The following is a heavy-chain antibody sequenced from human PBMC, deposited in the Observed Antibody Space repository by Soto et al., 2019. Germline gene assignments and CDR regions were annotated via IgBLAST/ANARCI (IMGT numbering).Heavy chain of an antibody. CDR3: ARKGRGGDLPFDY. J-gene: IGHJ4*02. V-gene: IGHV4-28*01. D-gene: IGHD2-21*02. CDR1: GYSISSSNW. CDR2: IYYSGST. Sequence: SETLSLTCAVSGYSISSSNWWGWIRQPPGKGLEWIGYIYYSGSTYYNPSLKSRVTISVDTSKNQFSLKLSSVTAVDTAVYYCARKGRGGDLPFDYWGQGTLVTVSS.